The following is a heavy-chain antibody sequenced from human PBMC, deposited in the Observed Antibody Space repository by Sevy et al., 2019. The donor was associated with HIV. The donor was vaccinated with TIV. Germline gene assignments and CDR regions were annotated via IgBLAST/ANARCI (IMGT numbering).Heavy chain of an antibody. V-gene: IGHV4-59*01. CDR1: GGSISAYY. D-gene: IGHD5-12*01. Sequence: SETLSLTCTVSGGSISAYYWSWIRQPPGKALEYIGFIYYTGSTYDNPSLKNRVTISVDTSKNQFSLNLSSVTAADTAVYYCTRSPPVRSGDDSLNWFDPWGQGTVVTVSS. J-gene: IGHJ5*02. CDR2: IYYTGST. CDR3: TRSPPVRSGDDSLNWFDP.